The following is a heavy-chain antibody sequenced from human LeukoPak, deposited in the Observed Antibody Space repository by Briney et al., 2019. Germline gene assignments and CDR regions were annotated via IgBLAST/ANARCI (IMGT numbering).Heavy chain of an antibody. Sequence: GGSLRLSCAASGLTFSTSPMNWVRQAPGKGLEWVSAISGSGGSTYYADSVKGRFTISRDNSKNTLYLHMNNLRAEDTAVYYCARVEYSSGWFELYGMDVWGLGTTVTVSS. D-gene: IGHD6-19*01. CDR1: GLTFSTSP. J-gene: IGHJ6*02. CDR3: ARVEYSSGWFELYGMDV. V-gene: IGHV3-23*01. CDR2: ISGSGGST.